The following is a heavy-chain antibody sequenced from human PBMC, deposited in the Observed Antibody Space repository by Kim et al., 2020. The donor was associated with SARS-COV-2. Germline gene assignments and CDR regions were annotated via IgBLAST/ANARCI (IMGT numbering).Heavy chain of an antibody. CDR2: ISPTGGTT. D-gene: IGHD6-19*01. J-gene: IGHJ4*02. Sequence: GGSLRLSCADSGFTFNYYSMHWVRQAPGRGLECVSAISPTGGTTYYANSVKGRFTISRDNSKNTLYLQMGSLRPDDMAVYYCAREGVPGTLDYWGLGTL. CDR3: AREGVPGTLDY. V-gene: IGHV3-64*01. CDR1: GFTFNYYS.